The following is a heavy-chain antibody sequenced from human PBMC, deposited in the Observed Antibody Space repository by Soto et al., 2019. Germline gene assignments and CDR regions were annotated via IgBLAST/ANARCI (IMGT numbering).Heavy chain of an antibody. J-gene: IGHJ4*02. CDR2: IKSKTDGGTT. CDR1: GFTFSNAW. D-gene: IGHD5-18*01. V-gene: IGHV3-15*01. CDR3: TTDQADTAMVTEIFDY. Sequence: GGSLRLSCAASGFTFSNAWMSWVRQAPGKGLEWVGRIKSKTDGGTTDYAAPVKGRFTISRDDSKNTLYLQMNSLKTEDTAVYYCTTDQADTAMVTEIFDYWGQGTLVTVSS.